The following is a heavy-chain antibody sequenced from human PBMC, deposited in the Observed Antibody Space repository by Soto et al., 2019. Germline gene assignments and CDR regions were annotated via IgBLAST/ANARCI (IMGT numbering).Heavy chain of an antibody. CDR2: INTHNGNT. V-gene: IGHV1-18*01. CDR3: TREGSAPYYYYGMDA. D-gene: IGHD3-10*01. CDR1: GYTFTTYG. Sequence: QVQLEQSAPEVKKPGASVKVSCKASGYTFTTYGISWVRQAPGQGLEWLGWINTHNGNTNYAQNLQGRVIMIADTSTNTAYMELRSLRSDDTAIYYCTREGSAPYYYYGMDAWGQGTTVTVSS. J-gene: IGHJ6*02.